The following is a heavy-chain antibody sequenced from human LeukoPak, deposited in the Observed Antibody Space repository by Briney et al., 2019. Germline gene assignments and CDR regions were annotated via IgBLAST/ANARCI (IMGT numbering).Heavy chain of an antibody. D-gene: IGHD2-2*01. J-gene: IGHJ6*03. V-gene: IGHV1-69*13. CDR1: GGTFSSYA. CDR3: TSQSHHCSSTSCYMDV. Sequence: SVKVSCKASGGTFSSYAISWVRQAPGQGLEWMGGIIPIFGTANYAQKFQGRVTITADESTSTAYMELSSLRSEDTAVYYCTSQSHHCSSTSCYMDVWGKGTTVTVSS. CDR2: IIPIFGTA.